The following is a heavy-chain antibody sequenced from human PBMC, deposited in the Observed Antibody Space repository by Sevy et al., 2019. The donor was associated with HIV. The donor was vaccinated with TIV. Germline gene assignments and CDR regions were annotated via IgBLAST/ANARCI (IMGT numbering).Heavy chain of an antibody. CDR1: GFTFSTYW. D-gene: IGHD3-10*01. J-gene: IGHJ3*02. V-gene: IGHV3-74*01. CDR2: INSDGSNT. CDR3: GREMISMVPGVPDAFDI. Sequence: GGSLILSCAASGFTFSTYWMHWVRQVPGKGLVWVSRINSDGSNTNYADSVKGRFTTSRGNAKNTVYLQMNSLRADDTALYFCGREMISMVPGVPDAFDIWGHGTMVTVSS.